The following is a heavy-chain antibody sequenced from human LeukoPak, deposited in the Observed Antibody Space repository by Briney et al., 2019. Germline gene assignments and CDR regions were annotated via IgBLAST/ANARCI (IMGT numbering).Heavy chain of an antibody. J-gene: IGHJ5*02. Sequence: SETLSLTCSVSGFSITTGYYWAWIRQPPGKGLEWIGTIFRIGSSYFNPSLKSRVTISVDTSKNQFSLKLSSVTAADTAVYYCAREGELDPGPWGQGTLVTVSS. CDR2: IFRIGSS. CDR1: GFSITTGYY. D-gene: IGHD3-10*01. V-gene: IGHV4-38-2*02. CDR3: AREGELDPGP.